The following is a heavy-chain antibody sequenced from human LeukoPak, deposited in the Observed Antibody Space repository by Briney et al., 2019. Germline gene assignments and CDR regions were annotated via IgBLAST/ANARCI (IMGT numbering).Heavy chain of an antibody. CDR1: GGSISSTKYY. Sequence: SETLSLTCTVSGGSISSTKYYWGWIRQPPGKGLEWIGSVYYSGSTYYNPSLKSRVTISVDTSKNQFSLKLTSVTAADSAVYYCARHTGSGWHFDDWGQGTLVAVSS. CDR2: VYYSGST. D-gene: IGHD6-19*01. CDR3: ARHTGSGWHFDD. V-gene: IGHV4-39*01. J-gene: IGHJ4*02.